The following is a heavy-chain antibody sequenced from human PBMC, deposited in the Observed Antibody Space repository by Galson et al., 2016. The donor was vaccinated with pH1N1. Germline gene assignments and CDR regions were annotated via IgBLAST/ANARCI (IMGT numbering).Heavy chain of an antibody. J-gene: IGHJ4*01. D-gene: IGHD6-19*01. CDR1: GGSISSSSYY. CDR2: GYFNGDT. Sequence: VSGGSISSSSYYWGWFRQPPGKGLEWIGDGYFNGDTYFNPSLKRRVTISVDTSKNHVSLRLSSLTAADTAVYYCARRRTSPVAGRRIRSYFDSWGHGTPVTVSS. V-gene: IGHV4-39*02. CDR3: ARRRTSPVAGRRIRSYFDS.